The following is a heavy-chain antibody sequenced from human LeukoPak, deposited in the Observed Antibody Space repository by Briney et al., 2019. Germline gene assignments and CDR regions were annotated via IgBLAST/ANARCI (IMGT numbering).Heavy chain of an antibody. CDR3: VQRGIAVALDY. D-gene: IGHD6-19*01. J-gene: IGHJ4*02. V-gene: IGHV3-48*03. CDR2: ISTTGSSI. Sequence: GGSPRLSCAASGFTFSSYEMNWVRQAPGKGLEWVSYISTTGSSIYYADSVKGRFTISRDNVKNLLYLQMNSLRAEDTADCARVQRGIAVALDYWGQGTLATVSS. CDR1: GFTFSSYE.